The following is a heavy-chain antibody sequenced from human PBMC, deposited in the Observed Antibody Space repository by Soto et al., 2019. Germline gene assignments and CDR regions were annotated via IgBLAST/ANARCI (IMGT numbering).Heavy chain of an antibody. CDR1: VFTFSTYA. D-gene: IGHD4-17*01. Sequence: GGSLRLACAASVFTFSTYAMSWVRQAPGKGLEWVSAISASGDSTYYADSVKGRFTIYRDNSMNALYLQMNSLRIEDTAVYYCAHPRGYGVFDAYDIWGQGTMVTVSS. CDR3: AHPRGYGVFDAYDI. V-gene: IGHV3-23*01. J-gene: IGHJ3*02. CDR2: ISASGDST.